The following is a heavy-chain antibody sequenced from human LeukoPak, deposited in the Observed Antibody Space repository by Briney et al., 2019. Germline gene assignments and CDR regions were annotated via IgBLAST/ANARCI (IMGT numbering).Heavy chain of an antibody. Sequence: GESLKISCKGSGYSFTSYWIGWVRQMPGKGLEWMGIIYPGDSDTRYSPSFQGQVTISADKSISTAYLQWSSLKASDTAMYYCARLEADGMAVAGLDYWGQGTLVTVSS. J-gene: IGHJ4*02. V-gene: IGHV5-51*01. D-gene: IGHD6-19*01. CDR1: GYSFTSYW. CDR2: IYPGDSDT. CDR3: ARLEADGMAVAGLDY.